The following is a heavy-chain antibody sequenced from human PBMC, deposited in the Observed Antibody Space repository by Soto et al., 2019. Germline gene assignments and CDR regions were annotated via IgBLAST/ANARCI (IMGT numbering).Heavy chain of an antibody. CDR1: LLNFNIAW. D-gene: IGHD1-1*01. Sequence: EEQLVESGGGLVERGGSLRLSCAASLLNFNIAWLSWVRQAPGKGLEWVGRIKNNADGGTADSAAPVKARFIVSRDDSKSTLYLQMNSLKIEDTAMYYCTTMNDRDAFEFWGQGAMVTVSS. V-gene: IGHV3-15*01. CDR2: IKNNADGGTA. J-gene: IGHJ3*01. CDR3: TTMNDRDAFEF.